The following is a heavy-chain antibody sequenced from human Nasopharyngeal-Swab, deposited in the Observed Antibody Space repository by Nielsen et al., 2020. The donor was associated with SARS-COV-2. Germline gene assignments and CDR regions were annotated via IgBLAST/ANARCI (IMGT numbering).Heavy chain of an antibody. Sequence: GGSLRLSCAASGFSFDDYAMHWVRQAPGKGLEWVSGISWNSGSIGYADSVKGRFTISRDNAKNSLYLQMNSLRAEDTALYYCAKGGYSYGSDAFDIWGQGTMVTVSS. V-gene: IGHV3-9*01. D-gene: IGHD5-18*01. CDR2: ISWNSGSI. J-gene: IGHJ3*02. CDR3: AKGGYSYGSDAFDI. CDR1: GFSFDDYA.